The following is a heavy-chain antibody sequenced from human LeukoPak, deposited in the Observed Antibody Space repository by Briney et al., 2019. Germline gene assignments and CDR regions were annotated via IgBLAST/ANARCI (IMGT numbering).Heavy chain of an antibody. J-gene: IGHJ4*02. CDR3: ARDRDRSGSQSY. Sequence: GASVKVSCKASAYTCTSTSYVISWVRQAPGQGLEWRGWISANNGTTKYAQKLRGRVTMSTDTYTSPAYMELRTLRSDDTAVYYCARDRDRSGSQSYWGQGTLVSVSS. CDR1: AYTCTSTSYV. D-gene: IGHD1-26*01. V-gene: IGHV1-18*01. CDR2: ISANNGTT.